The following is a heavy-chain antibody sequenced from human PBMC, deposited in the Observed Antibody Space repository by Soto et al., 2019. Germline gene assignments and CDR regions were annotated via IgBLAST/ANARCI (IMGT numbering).Heavy chain of an antibody. V-gene: IGHV1-18*01. CDR1: GYTFTNYA. Sequence: QVQLVQSGAEVKKPGSSVKVSCKSSGYTFTNYAFSWVRQAPGQGLEWMGWFSAYNGNTNYPQKLQGRVTMTTDTTTTTAYMELRSLKIDDTAVYYCARDLAAAGPIDHWGQGTLVTVSS. CDR2: FSAYNGNT. CDR3: ARDLAAAGPIDH. D-gene: IGHD6-13*01. J-gene: IGHJ4*02.